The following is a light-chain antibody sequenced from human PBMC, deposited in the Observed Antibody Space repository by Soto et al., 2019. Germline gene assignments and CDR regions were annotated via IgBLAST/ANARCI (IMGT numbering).Light chain of an antibody. J-gene: IGKJ5*01. V-gene: IGKV2-28*01. CDR2: LGS. CDR3: MHALHIPIT. Sequence: DIVMTQSPLSLPVTPGEPASISCRSSQSLLYSNGYTYLDWYLQKPGQSPQLLIYLGSSRASGGPDRFSVSGSVTDFTLKISRVEAEDVGIYYCMHALHIPITVGHGTRMEIK. CDR1: QSLLYSNGYTY.